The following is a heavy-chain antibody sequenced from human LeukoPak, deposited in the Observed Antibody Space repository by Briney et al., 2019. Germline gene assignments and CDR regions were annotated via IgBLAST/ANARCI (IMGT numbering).Heavy chain of an antibody. J-gene: IGHJ6*03. Sequence: GRSLRLSCAASGFTFSSFDMHWVRHPTGQGLEWVSTIGTASDTYYPGSVEGRFTLSRDNAKNSLYLQMNSLTAGGTAVYYCARGPPRGKYYYMDVWGKGTTVTASS. CDR2: IGTASDT. CDR1: GFTFSSFD. CDR3: ARGPPRGKYYYMDV. D-gene: IGHD1-1*01. V-gene: IGHV3-13*01.